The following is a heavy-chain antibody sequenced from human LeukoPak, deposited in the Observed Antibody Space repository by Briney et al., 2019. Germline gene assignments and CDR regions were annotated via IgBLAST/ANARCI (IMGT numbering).Heavy chain of an antibody. CDR1: GDSVSSNSVA. CDR2: TYYRSKWYN. CDR3: ARSVAGTFYFDY. Sequence: SQTLSLTCAISGDSVSSNSVAWNWIRQSPSRGLEWLGRTYYRSKWYNDYTVSVKSRMTINPDTSKNQFSLRLSSVTPEDTAVYYCARSVAGTFYFDYWGQGTLVTVSS. V-gene: IGHV6-1*01. D-gene: IGHD6-19*01. J-gene: IGHJ4*02.